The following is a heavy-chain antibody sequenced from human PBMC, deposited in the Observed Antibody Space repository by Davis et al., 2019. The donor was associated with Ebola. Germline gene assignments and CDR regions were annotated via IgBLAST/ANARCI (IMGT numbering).Heavy chain of an antibody. CDR1: GDSVSSNSAA. Sequence: HSQTLSLTCAISGDSVSSNSAAWNWIRQSPSRGLEWLGRTYYRSKWYNDYAVSVKSRITINPDTSKNQFSLQLNSVTPEDTAVYYCARDLALYNWDRRGYYYYMDVWGKGTTVTVSS. D-gene: IGHD1-20*01. J-gene: IGHJ6*03. CDR2: TYYRSKWYN. CDR3: ARDLALYNWDRRGYYYYMDV. V-gene: IGHV6-1*01.